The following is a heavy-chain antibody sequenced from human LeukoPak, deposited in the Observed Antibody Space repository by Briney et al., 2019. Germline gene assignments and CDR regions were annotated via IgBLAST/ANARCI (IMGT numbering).Heavy chain of an antibody. CDR3: ARGRHTAMPRRDYFDY. D-gene: IGHD5-18*01. V-gene: IGHV4-34*01. CDR2: IIHSGST. Sequence: SETLSLTCGVYGGSFSGYYWTWIRQSPGMGLEWIGEIIHSGSTNYNPSLTSRVTISVDTSKNQFSLELSSVTAADTAVYYCARGRHTAMPRRDYFDYWGQGTLVTVSS. J-gene: IGHJ4*02. CDR1: GGSFSGYY.